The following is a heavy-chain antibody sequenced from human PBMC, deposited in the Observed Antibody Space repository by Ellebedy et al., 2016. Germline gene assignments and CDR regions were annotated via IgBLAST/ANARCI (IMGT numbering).Heavy chain of an antibody. CDR3: ARGGESYWVPKGDY. CDR2: ISGSGDDT. D-gene: IGHD2-21*01. Sequence: GGSLRLXXAASGFTFSYYAMVWVRLTPGKGLEWVAGISGSGDDTYYGDFVKGRFTISRDNSKDTLYLQMNSLRAEDTATYYCARGGESYWVPKGDYWGQGTLVTVSS. J-gene: IGHJ4*02. V-gene: IGHV3-23*01. CDR1: GFTFSYYA.